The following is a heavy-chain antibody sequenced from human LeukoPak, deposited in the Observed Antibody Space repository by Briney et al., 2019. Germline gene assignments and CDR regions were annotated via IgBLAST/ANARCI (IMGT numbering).Heavy chain of an antibody. CDR3: ARDILTGAYYYYGMDV. CDR2: IWYDGIDK. D-gene: IGHD3-9*01. J-gene: IGHJ6*02. CDR1: GFTFSTYV. Sequence: PGRSLRLSCAASGFTFSTYVMHWVRQAPGKGLEWVAIIWYDGIDKYYADSVKGRFTISRDNSKNTLYLQMNSLRAEDTAVYYCARDILTGAYYYYGMDVWGQGTTVTASS. V-gene: IGHV3-33*01.